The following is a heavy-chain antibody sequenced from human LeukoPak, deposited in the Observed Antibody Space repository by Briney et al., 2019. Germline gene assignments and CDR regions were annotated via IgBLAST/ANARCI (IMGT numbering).Heavy chain of an antibody. V-gene: IGHV1-2*02. Sequence: ASVKDSRKASGYTFTGYYMHWGRQAPGQGLECMGWINPNSGATNYAQKFQGRLTMNRDTSISTADMDVSRLRSDDTAVFYCAREGSGYPYWGQGTLVTVSS. J-gene: IGHJ4*02. D-gene: IGHD3-22*01. CDR2: INPNSGAT. CDR1: GYTFTGYY. CDR3: AREGSGYPY.